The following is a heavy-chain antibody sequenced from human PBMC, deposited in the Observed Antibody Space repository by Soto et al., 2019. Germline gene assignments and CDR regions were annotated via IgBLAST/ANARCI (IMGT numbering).Heavy chain of an antibody. CDR3: AKDTHDYYYNYYYMDV. Sequence: QVQLVESGGGVVQPGRSLRLSCAASGFTFSSYGMHWVRQAPGKGLEWVAVISYDGSNKYYADSVKGRFTISRDNSKNTLYLQMNNLRAEDTAVYYCAKDTHDYYYNYYYMDVW. V-gene: IGHV3-30*18. CDR1: GFTFSSYG. D-gene: IGHD2-21*02. J-gene: IGHJ6*03. CDR2: ISYDGSNK.